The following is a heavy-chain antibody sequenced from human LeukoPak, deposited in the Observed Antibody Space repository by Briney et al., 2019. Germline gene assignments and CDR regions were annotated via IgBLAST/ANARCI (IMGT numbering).Heavy chain of an antibody. CDR3: AREETGSGSYFDS. V-gene: IGHV3-21*01. CDR1: GFTFSLYS. D-gene: IGHD1-26*01. CDR2: ISSRSSYI. J-gene: IGHJ4*02. Sequence: GGSLRLSCAASGFTFSLYSMNWVRQAPGKGLEWVSSISSRSSYIYYADSLKGRFTMSRDNAKKSLYLQMNSLRAEDTAVYYRAREETGSGSYFDSWGQGTLVTVSA.